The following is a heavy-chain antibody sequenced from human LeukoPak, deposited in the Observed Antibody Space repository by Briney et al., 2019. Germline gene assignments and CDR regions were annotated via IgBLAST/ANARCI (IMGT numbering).Heavy chain of an antibody. CDR2: INPNSGGT. D-gene: IGHD6-13*01. CDR1: GYTFTGYY. V-gene: IGHV1-2*02. CDR3: ARTPRIAAAGTAYYYYGMDV. J-gene: IGHJ6*02. Sequence: ASVKVSCKASGYTFTGYYMHWVRQAPGQGLEWMGWINPNSGGTNYAQKFQGRVTMTRDTSISTAYMELSRLRSDDTAVYYCARTPRIAAAGTAYYYYGMDVWGQGTTVTVSS.